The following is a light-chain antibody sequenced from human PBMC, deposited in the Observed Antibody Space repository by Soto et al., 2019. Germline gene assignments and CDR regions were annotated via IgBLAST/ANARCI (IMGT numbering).Light chain of an antibody. Sequence: EIVMTQSPATLSVSPGERVTLSCRARQSVGSNLAWYQQKPGQAPRLLIYGASTRATGIPARFSGSGSETEFTLTISSLQAEDSAVYYCQQCGGSPLFSFGPGTRVDI. CDR3: QQCGGSPLFS. CDR2: GAS. J-gene: IGKJ3*01. V-gene: IGKV3-15*01. CDR1: QSVGSN.